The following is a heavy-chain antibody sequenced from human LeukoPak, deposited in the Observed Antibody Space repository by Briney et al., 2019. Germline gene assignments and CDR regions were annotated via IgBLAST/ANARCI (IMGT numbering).Heavy chain of an antibody. D-gene: IGHD3-10*01. CDR1: GFTFSNYG. Sequence: PGGSLRLSCAASGFTFSNYGMHWVRQAPGKGLEWVAFIPYDGSNKYYADSVKGRFTISRDNSKNTVSLQMNSLRAEDTAVYYCAKKAFDSGSYHWFDPWGQGTLVTVSS. J-gene: IGHJ5*02. CDR2: IPYDGSNK. CDR3: AKKAFDSGSYHWFDP. V-gene: IGHV3-30*02.